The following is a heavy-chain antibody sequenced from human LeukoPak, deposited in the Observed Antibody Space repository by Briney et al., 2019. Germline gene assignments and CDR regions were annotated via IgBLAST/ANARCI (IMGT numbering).Heavy chain of an antibody. Sequence: ASVKVSCKASGYTFTGYYMHWVRQAPGQGLEWMGWINPNSGGTNYAQKFQGRVTMTRDTSISTAYMELSRLRSDDTAVYYCARPGGIAVAALGWFDPWGQGTLVTVSS. CDR3: ARPGGIAVAALGWFDP. CDR2: INPNSGGT. J-gene: IGHJ5*02. D-gene: IGHD6-19*01. V-gene: IGHV1-2*02. CDR1: GYTFTGYY.